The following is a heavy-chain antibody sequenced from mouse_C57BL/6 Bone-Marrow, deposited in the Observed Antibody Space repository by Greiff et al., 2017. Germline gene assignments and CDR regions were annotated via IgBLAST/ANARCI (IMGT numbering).Heavy chain of an antibody. V-gene: IGHV1-9*01. CDR3: ARATLYGSSPWFAY. Sequence: VQLQQSGAELMKPGASVKLSCKATGYTFTGYWVEWVKQRPGHGLEWIGEILPGSGSTNYTEKFKGKATFTADTSSNTAYMQLSSLTTWDSAIYYCARATLYGSSPWFAYWGQGTLVTVAA. CDR2: ILPGSGST. CDR1: GYTFTGYW. J-gene: IGHJ3*01. D-gene: IGHD1-1*01.